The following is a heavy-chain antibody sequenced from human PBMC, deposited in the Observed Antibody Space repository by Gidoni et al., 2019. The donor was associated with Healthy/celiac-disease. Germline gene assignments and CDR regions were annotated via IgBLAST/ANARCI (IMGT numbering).Heavy chain of an antibody. CDR1: GYTFTSYG. D-gene: IGHD3-3*01. Sequence: QVQLVQSGAEVKKPGASVKVSCKASGYTFTSYGISWVRQAPGQGLEWMGWISAYNGNTNYAQKLQGRVTMTTDTSTSTAYMELRSLRSDDTAVYYCARDPGGITIFGVVTLVYFDYWGQGTLVTVSS. CDR3: ARDPGGITIFGVVTLVYFDY. V-gene: IGHV1-18*01. J-gene: IGHJ4*02. CDR2: ISAYNGNT.